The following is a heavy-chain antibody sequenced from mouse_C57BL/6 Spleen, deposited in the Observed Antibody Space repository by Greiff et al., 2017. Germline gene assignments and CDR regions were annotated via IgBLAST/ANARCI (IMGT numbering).Heavy chain of an antibody. CDR3: ARCYDQVPFDY. V-gene: IGHV1-26*01. CDR1: GYTFTDYY. Sequence: EVQLQQSGPELVKPGASVKISCKASGYTFTDYYMNWVKQSHGKSLEWIGDINPNNGGTSYNQKFKGKATLTVDKSSSTAYMELRSLTSEDSAVYYCARCYDQVPFDYWGQGTTLTVSS. D-gene: IGHD2-3*01. J-gene: IGHJ2*01. CDR2: INPNNGGT.